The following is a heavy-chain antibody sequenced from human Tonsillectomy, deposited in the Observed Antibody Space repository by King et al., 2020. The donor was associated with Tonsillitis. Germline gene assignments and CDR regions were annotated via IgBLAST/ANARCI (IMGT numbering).Heavy chain of an antibody. Sequence: VQLVESGGGLVQPGGSLRLSCAASGFAFSSYAMTWVRQAPGKGLEWVSTISNSAAGTYYAGSVKGRFTISRDNSNYTLYLQMNSLRAEDTAVYYCARDLVVGAIIGGSWFDPWGQGTLVTVSS. CDR3: ARDLVVGAIIGGSWFDP. V-gene: IGHV3-23*04. CDR2: ISNSAAGT. CDR1: GFAFSSYA. D-gene: IGHD1-26*01. J-gene: IGHJ5*02.